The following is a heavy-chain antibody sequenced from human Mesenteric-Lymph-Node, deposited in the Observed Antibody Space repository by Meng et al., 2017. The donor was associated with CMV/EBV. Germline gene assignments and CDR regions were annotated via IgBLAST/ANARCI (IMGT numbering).Heavy chain of an antibody. V-gene: IGHV5-51*01. CDR2: IYPSDSDT. Sequence: KVSCKGSGFTFATDWIGWVRQMPGKGLEWMGIIYPSDSDTRYSPSFQGQVSISADKSIDTAYLQWSSLKTSDTAMYYCARRGNPSSSRWTSFDYWGQGTLVTVSS. CDR1: GFTFATDW. J-gene: IGHJ4*02. CDR3: ARRGNPSSSRWTSFDY. D-gene: IGHD6-19*01.